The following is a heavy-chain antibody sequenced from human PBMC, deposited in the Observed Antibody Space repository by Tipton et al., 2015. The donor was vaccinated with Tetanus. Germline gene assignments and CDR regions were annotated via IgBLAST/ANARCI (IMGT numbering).Heavy chain of an antibody. Sequence: QLVQSGAEMKKPGASVKVSCKASGYTFTGYYMYWVRQATGQGLEWMGWIEPNSGGTVYAQKFQGRVTMTRDTSISTAYMELSSLRSDDTAVYYCARDRGDYIYYGMDVWGPGTTVTVS. D-gene: IGHD3-22*01. CDR3: ARDRGDYIYYGMDV. V-gene: IGHV1-2*02. J-gene: IGHJ6*02. CDR2: IEPNSGGT. CDR1: GYTFTGYY.